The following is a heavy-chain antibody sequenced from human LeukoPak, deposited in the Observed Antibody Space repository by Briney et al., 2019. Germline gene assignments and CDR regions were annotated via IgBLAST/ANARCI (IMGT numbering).Heavy chain of an antibody. D-gene: IGHD3-22*01. CDR1: GGSISSSNW. Sequence: SGTLSLTCAVSGGSISSSNWWSWVRQPPGKGLEWIGEIYHSGSTNYNPSLKSRVTISVDKSKNQFSLKLSSVTAADTAVYYCARDLGDSSGYYRPWGQGTLVTVSS. V-gene: IGHV4-4*02. CDR2: IYHSGST. CDR3: ARDLGDSSGYYRP. J-gene: IGHJ5*02.